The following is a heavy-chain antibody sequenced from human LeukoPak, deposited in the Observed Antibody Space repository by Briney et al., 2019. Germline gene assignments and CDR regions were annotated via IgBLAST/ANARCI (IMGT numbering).Heavy chain of an antibody. D-gene: IGHD3-9*01. CDR1: GYTFTGYY. CDR3: ARDFDWLLGNDC. J-gene: IGHJ4*02. V-gene: IGHV1-2*02. CDR2: INPDSAVT. Sequence: ASVKVSCKASGYTFTGYYIYWVRQAPGQGLEWMGWINPDSAVTNYAQKFQGRVTMTGDTSIRTAYMELSRLISDDTAVYYCARDFDWLLGNDCWGQGTLVTVSS.